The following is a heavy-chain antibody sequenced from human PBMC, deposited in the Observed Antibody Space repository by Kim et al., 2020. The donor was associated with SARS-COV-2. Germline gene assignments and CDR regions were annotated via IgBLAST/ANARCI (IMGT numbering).Heavy chain of an antibody. CDR3: ARDGHGGGWFDT. J-gene: IGHJ5*02. Sequence: SETLSLTCTVSGGSISSSSYYWGWIRQPPGKGLEWIGSIYYSGSTYYNPSLKSRVTISVDTSKNQFSLKLSSVTAADTAVYYCARDGHGGGWFDTWGQGTLVTVSS. D-gene: IGHD3-16*01. V-gene: IGHV4-39*07. CDR2: IYYSGST. CDR1: GGSISSSSYY.